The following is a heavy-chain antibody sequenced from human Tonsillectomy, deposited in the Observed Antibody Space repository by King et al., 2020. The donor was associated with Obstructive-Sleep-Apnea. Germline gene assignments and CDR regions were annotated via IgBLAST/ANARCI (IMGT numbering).Heavy chain of an antibody. Sequence: VQLVESGGGVVQPGRSLRLSCAASGCIFSSYGMHWVRQAPGKGLEWVAFIRYDGSNTYYADSVNGRFTISRDNSKHTLYLQMDSLRAEDTAVYYCAKASRSSVTMVRGVLITDGMDVWGQGTTVTVSS. CDR2: IRYDGSNT. CDR3: AKASRSSVTMVRGVLITDGMDV. J-gene: IGHJ6*02. CDR1: GCIFSSYG. V-gene: IGHV3-30*02. D-gene: IGHD3-10*01.